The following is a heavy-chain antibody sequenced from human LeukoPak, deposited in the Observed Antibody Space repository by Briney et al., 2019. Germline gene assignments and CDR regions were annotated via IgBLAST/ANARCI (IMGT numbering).Heavy chain of an antibody. V-gene: IGHV1-8*01. CDR1: GYTFTSYD. CDR3: ARDRSIAARQAPGWFDP. CDR2: MNPNSGNT. Sequence: GASVKVSCKASGYTFTSYDINWVRQATGQGLEWMGWMNPNSGNTGYAQKFQGRVTMTRNTSISTAYMELSSLRSEDTAVYYCARDRSIAARQAPGWFDPWGQGTLVTVSS. J-gene: IGHJ5*02. D-gene: IGHD6-6*01.